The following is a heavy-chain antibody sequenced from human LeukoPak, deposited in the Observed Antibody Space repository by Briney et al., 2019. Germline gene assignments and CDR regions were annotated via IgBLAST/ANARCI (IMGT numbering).Heavy chain of an antibody. D-gene: IGHD1-26*01. CDR1: GFTFSSYS. CDR2: ISSSSSYI. Sequence: PGGSLRLSCAASGFTFSSYSMNWVRQAPGKGLEWVSSISSSSSYIYYADSVKGRFTISRDNAKNSLYLQMNSLRAEDTAVYYCARDPLGSGSSFDPWGQGTLVTVSS. J-gene: IGHJ5*02. CDR3: ARDPLGSGSSFDP. V-gene: IGHV3-21*01.